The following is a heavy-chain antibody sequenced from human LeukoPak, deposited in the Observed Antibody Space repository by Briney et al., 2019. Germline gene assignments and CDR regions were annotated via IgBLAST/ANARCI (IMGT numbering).Heavy chain of an antibody. CDR2: IYYSGST. CDR1: GVSISSYY. V-gene: IGHV4-59*01. Sequence: SETLSLTCAVSGVSISSYYWSWIRQPPGKGLEWIGYIYYSGSTNFHPSLKSRVTISLDTSKNRFSLKLSSVTAADTAVYYCARGGVYFDYWGQGTLVTVSS. J-gene: IGHJ4*02. CDR3: ARGGVYFDY.